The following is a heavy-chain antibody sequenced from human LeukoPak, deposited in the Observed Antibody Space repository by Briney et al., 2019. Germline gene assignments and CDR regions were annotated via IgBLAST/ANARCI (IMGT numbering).Heavy chain of an antibody. Sequence: SQTLSLTCTVSGGSISSGGYYWSWIRQHPGKGLEWIGHIYYSGSTYYNPSLKSRVTISVDTSKNQFSLKLSSVTAADTAVYYCTREGSTGTTRWGQGTLVTVSS. CDR2: IYYSGST. V-gene: IGHV4-31*03. D-gene: IGHD1-1*01. CDR1: GGSISSGGYY. CDR3: TREGSTGTTR. J-gene: IGHJ4*02.